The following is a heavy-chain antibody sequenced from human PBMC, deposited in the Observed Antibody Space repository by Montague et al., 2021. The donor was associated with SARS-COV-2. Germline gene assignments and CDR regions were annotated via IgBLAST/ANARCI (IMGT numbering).Heavy chain of an antibody. CDR3: AGEMVGPKTFGALDS. V-gene: IGHV3-53*01. CDR2: I. J-gene: IGHJ3*02. D-gene: IGHD2-15*01. Sequence: IYYADSVKGLFSISRDNSKDNLYLQMNSLTVEDTAVYYGAGEMVGPKTFGALDSWGKGTMVNVS.